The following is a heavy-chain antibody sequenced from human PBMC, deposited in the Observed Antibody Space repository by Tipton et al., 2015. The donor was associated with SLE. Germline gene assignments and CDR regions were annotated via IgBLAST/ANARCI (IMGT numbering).Heavy chain of an antibody. CDR2: INGFGNT. CDR3: ARDRDYSGSGSPDS. J-gene: IGHJ5*01. CDR1: GVTFSTYW. V-gene: IGHV3-66*03. Sequence: SLRLSCAASGVTFSTYWMSWVRQAPGKGPEWVAAINGFGNTYYTDSVKGRFTISRDNSKNTLYLQMNSLRPEDTAVYYCARDRDYSGSGSPDSWGQGTLVTVSS. D-gene: IGHD3-10*01.